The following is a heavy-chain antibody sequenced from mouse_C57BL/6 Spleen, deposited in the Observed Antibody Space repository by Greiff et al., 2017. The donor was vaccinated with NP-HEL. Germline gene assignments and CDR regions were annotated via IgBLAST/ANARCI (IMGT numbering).Heavy chain of an antibody. V-gene: IGHV1-19*01. CDR3: GGYSNCVYYFDY. Sequence: VQLKESGPVLVKPGASVKMSCKASGYTFTDYYMNWVKQSHGKSLEWIGVINPYNGGTSYNQKFKGKATLTVDKSSSTAYMELNSLTSEDSAVYYGGGYSNCVYYFDYWGQSTTLTVSS. J-gene: IGHJ2*01. CDR1: GYTFTDYY. CDR2: INPYNGGT. D-gene: IGHD2-5*01.